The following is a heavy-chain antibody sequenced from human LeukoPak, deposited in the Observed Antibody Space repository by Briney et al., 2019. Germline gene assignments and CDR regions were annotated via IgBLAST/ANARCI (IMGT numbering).Heavy chain of an antibody. Sequence: GGSLRLSCAASGFTFSSYWMSWVRQAPGKGLEWVANINQDGSAKYFVDSVKGRFTISRDNAKNSMYLQMNSLRAEDTAVYYCARWEIRGTAHKLDYWGQGTLVTVSS. D-gene: IGHD1-7*01. V-gene: IGHV3-7*01. J-gene: IGHJ4*02. CDR2: INQDGSAK. CDR3: ARWEIRGTAHKLDY. CDR1: GFTFSSYW.